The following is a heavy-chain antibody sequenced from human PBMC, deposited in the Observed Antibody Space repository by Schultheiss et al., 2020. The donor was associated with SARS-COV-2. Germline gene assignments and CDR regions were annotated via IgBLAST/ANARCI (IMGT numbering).Heavy chain of an antibody. Sequence: GGSLRLSCAASGFIFSSYGMHWVRQAPGKGLEWVSSISSSSSYIYYADSVKGRFTISRDSSKNTVYLQMNSLRGEDTAVYYCARDGWTEGPFDYWGQGTLVTVSS. V-gene: IGHV3-21*01. CDR2: ISSSSSYI. CDR3: ARDGWTEGPFDY. D-gene: IGHD6-19*01. J-gene: IGHJ4*02. CDR1: GFIFSSYG.